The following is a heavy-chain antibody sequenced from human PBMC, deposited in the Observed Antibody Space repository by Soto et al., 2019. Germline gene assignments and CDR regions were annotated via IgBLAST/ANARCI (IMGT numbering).Heavy chain of an antibody. J-gene: IGHJ4*02. CDR2: TYYRSQWHY. CDR1: GDSVSSNSAV. V-gene: IGHV6-1*01. D-gene: IGHD3-9*01. Sequence: QTLSRTCAISGDSVSSNSAVWNWIRQSPSRGLEWLGRTYYRSQWHYEYAVFVQSRISIDPDTSKNQFSLQLNSVTPEDTAVYYCVRLVGNSWLDHWGQGTLVTVSS. CDR3: VRLVGNSWLDH.